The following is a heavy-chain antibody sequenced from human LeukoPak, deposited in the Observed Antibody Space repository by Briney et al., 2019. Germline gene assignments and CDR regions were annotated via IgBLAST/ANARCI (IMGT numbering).Heavy chain of an antibody. V-gene: IGHV3-11*01. J-gene: IGHJ4*02. Sequence: GGSLRLSCAASGFTFSDYYMSWIRQAPGKGLEWVSYISSSGSTIYYADSVKGRFTISRDNAKNSLYLQMNSLRAEDTALYYCAKGAYSSSWYQLDYWGQGTLVTVSS. CDR3: AKGAYSSSWYQLDY. CDR2: ISSSGSTI. D-gene: IGHD6-13*01. CDR1: GFTFSDYY.